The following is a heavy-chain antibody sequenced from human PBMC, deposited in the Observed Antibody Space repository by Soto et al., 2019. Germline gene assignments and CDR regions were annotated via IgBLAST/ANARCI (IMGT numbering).Heavy chain of an antibody. V-gene: IGHV4-30-4*01. CDR1: GGSISSGDYY. Sequence: QVQLQESGPGLVKPSQTLSLTCTVSGGSISSGDYYWSWIRQPPGKGLEWIGYIYYSGSTYYNPSLKSRVTISVDTSKKQFSLKRSSVTAADTAVYYCARFGISGGLSWFDPWGQGTLGTVSS. CDR2: IYYSGST. D-gene: IGHD3-16*01. CDR3: ARFGISGGLSWFDP. J-gene: IGHJ5*02.